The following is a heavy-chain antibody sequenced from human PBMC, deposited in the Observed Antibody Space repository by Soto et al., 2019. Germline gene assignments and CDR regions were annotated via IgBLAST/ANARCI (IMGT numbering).Heavy chain of an antibody. J-gene: IGHJ4*02. Sequence: PGGSLRLSCAASGFTFSSYWMSWVRQAPGKGLEWLANIKEDGSDMYYVDSVKGRFTISRDNAKNSLYLQMNSLRAEDTAVYYCATEVWVYYDFWSGYSDYWGQGTLVTVSS. CDR3: ATEVWVYYDFWSGYSDY. D-gene: IGHD3-3*01. V-gene: IGHV3-7*01. CDR1: GFTFSSYW. CDR2: IKEDGSDM.